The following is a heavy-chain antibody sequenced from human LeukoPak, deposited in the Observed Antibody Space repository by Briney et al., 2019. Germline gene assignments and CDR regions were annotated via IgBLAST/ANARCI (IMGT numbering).Heavy chain of an antibody. D-gene: IGHD6-13*01. J-gene: IGHJ4*02. CDR2: ISGSGGST. V-gene: IGHV3-23*01. Sequence: PGGSLRLSCAASGFTFSSYAMSWVRQAPEKGLEWVSGISGSGGSTYYADSVKGRFNISRDNSRNTLYLQMNSPRAEDTAVYYCAILPGYSSGWYEVNYWGQGTLVTVSS. CDR3: AILPGYSSGWYEVNY. CDR1: GFTFSSYA.